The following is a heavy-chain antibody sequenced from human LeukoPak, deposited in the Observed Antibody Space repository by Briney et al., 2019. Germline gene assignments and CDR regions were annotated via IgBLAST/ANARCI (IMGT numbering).Heavy chain of an antibody. CDR3: AKEGDYYGSGSYGY. V-gene: IGHV3-43*02. D-gene: IGHD3-10*01. J-gene: IGHJ4*02. CDR2: ISGDGGST. Sequence: GGSLRLSRAASGFTFDDYAMHWVRQAPGKGLEWVSLISGDGGSTYYADSVKGRFTISRDNSKNSLYLQMNSLRTEDTALYYCAKEGDYYGSGSYGYWGQGTLVTVSS. CDR1: GFTFDDYA.